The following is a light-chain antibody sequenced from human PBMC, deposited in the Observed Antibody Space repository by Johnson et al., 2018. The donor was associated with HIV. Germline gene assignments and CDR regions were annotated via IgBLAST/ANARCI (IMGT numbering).Light chain of an antibody. Sequence: QSVLTQPPSVSAAPGQKVTIYCSGSSSNIGNNYVSWYQQLPGTAPKLLIYDNNKRPSGIPDRFSGSKSGTSATLGITGLQTGDGADYYCGTWDSSLNASYVFGSGTSVTVL. CDR3: GTWDSSLNASYV. CDR2: DNN. CDR1: SSNIGNNY. V-gene: IGLV1-51*01. J-gene: IGLJ1*01.